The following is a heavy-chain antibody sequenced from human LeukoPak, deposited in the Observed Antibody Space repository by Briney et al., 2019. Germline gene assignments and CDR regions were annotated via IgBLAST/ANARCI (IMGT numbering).Heavy chain of an antibody. J-gene: IGHJ4*02. CDR3: ARGGIQFDY. CDR2: IYYSGST. V-gene: IGHV4-59*01. Sequence: PSETLSLSCTVSGGSISSYYWSWIRQPPGKGLEWIGYIYYSGSTNYNPSLKSRVTITVDTSKNQFSLKLSSVTAADTAVYYCARGGIQFDYWGQGTLVTVSS. CDR1: GGSISSYY.